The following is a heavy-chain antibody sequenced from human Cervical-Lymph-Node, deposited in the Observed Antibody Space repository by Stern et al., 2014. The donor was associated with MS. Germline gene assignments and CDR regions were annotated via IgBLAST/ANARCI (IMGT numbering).Heavy chain of an antibody. CDR3: ARERSIHYPAFAP. Sequence: VQLVQSGAEVKKPGSSVRVSCKASGGSFQSYAFNWLRQAPGQGLELIGYVVTMFAKANYAQKFQGRVTVTADEATNKVYMELSFLTSEDTSVYYCARERSIHYPAFAPWGQGTLVTVSS. CDR2: VVTMFAKA. J-gene: IGHJ5*02. CDR1: GGSFQSYA. D-gene: IGHD3-10*01. V-gene: IGHV1-69*01.